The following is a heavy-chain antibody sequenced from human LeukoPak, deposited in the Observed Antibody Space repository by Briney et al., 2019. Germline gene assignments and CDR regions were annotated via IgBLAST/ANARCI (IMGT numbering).Heavy chain of an antibody. CDR2: IYYSGST. CDR1: GGSISSYY. J-gene: IGHJ6*02. V-gene: IGHV4-59*01. Sequence: SETLPLTCTVSGGSISSYYWSWIRQPPGKGLEWIGYIYYSGSTNYNPSLKSRVTISVDTSKNQFSLKLSSVTAADTAVYYCARLKGPATYYYYYGMDVWGQGTTVTVSS. D-gene: IGHD2-2*01. CDR3: ARLKGPATYYYYYGMDV.